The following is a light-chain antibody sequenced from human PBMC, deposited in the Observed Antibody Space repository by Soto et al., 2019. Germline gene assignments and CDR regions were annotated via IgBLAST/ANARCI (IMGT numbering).Light chain of an antibody. Sequence: AIQLTQSPPSLSASVGVRVSIACRASQGIVSALSWYQLKPGAAPTLLIYDASTLDSGVPSRFSGSRPGADFTLTISSLQPEDVGTYYCQKFRSSVISFGGGAKVDIK. CDR1: QGIVSA. CDR3: QKFRSSVIS. J-gene: IGKJ4*01. CDR2: DAS. V-gene: IGKV1-13*02.